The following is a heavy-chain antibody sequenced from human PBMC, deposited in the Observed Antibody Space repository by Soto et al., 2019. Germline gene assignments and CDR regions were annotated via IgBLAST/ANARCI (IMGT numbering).Heavy chain of an antibody. CDR2: IRSKAYGGTT. V-gene: IGHV3-15*07. D-gene: IGHD1-26*01. CDR1: GFTFSSAW. Sequence: PGGSLRLSCTASGFTFSSAWMNWVRQAPGKGLEWVGRIRSKAYGGTTEYAASVKGRFTISRDDSKSIAYLQMNSLKTEDTAVYYCTRDKIVGATPDAFDIWGQGTMVTVSS. J-gene: IGHJ3*02. CDR3: TRDKIVGATPDAFDI.